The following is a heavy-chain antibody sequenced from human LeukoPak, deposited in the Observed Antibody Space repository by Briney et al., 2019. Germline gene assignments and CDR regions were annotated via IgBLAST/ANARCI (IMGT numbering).Heavy chain of an antibody. J-gene: IGHJ6*02. Sequence: PSETLSLTCTVSGGSISSYYWSWIRQPAGKGLEWIGRIYTSGSTNYNPSLKSRVTMSVDTSRNQFSLKLSSVTAADTAVYYCARLMAKYSSGWYGVWGQGTTVTVSS. CDR2: IYTSGST. CDR3: ARLMAKYSSGWYGV. CDR1: GGSISSYY. D-gene: IGHD6-19*01. V-gene: IGHV4-4*07.